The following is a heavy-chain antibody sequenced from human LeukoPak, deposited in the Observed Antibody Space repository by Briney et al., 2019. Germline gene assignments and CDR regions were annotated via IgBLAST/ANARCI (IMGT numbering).Heavy chain of an antibody. CDR3: ARDRSSGWYVYDY. CDR1: GFTFSSYS. V-gene: IGHV3-48*01. Sequence: GGSLRLSCAASGFTFSSYSMNWARQAQGKGLEWVSYISSSSSTIYYADSVKGRFTISRDNAKNTLYLQMNSLRADDTAVYYCARDRSSGWYVYDYWGQGSQVTVSS. D-gene: IGHD6-19*01. J-gene: IGHJ4*02. CDR2: ISSSSSTI.